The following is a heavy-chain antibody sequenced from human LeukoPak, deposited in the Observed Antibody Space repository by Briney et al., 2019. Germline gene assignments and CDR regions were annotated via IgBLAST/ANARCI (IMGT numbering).Heavy chain of an antibody. CDR3: ARDSYYDSSGFPDAFDI. V-gene: IGHV4-4*07. Sequence: SSETLSLTCTVSGGSISSYYWSWIRQPAGKGLEWIGRIYTSGSTNYNPSLKSRVTMSVDTSKNQFSLKLSSVTAADTAVYYCARDSYYDSSGFPDAFDIWGQGTMVIVSS. CDR2: IYTSGST. CDR1: GGSISSYY. J-gene: IGHJ3*02. D-gene: IGHD3-22*01.